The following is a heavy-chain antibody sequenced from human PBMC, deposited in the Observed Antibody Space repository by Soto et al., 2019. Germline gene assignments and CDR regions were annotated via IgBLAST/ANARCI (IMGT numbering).Heavy chain of an antibody. CDR2: ISDSGST. Sequence: EVQLLESGGGLVQPGGSLRLSCEASEFNFSTSAMSWVRQAPEKGMEWVSTISDSGSTYYVDSVKGGFTISRDNSKNTLYLQMNSLRAEDTAFFYCAKAWGEDGYCSRTSCLYYFHHWGQGTLVTVSS. D-gene: IGHD2-2*03. CDR1: EFNFSTSA. J-gene: IGHJ4*02. CDR3: AKAWGEDGYCSRTSCLYYFHH. V-gene: IGHV3-23*01.